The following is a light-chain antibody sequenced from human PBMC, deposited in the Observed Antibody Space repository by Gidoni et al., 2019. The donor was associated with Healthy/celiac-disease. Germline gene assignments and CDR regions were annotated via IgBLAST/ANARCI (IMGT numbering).Light chain of an antibody. CDR2: AAS. Sequence: DIQMTQSPSSLSASVGDRVTITCRASQSISSYLNWYRHKPGKAPKLLIYAASSLQSGVPSRFSGSGSGTDFTLTIISLQPEDFSTYYCQQSYSTPWTFGQGTKVEIK. CDR3: QQSYSTPWT. V-gene: IGKV1-39*01. J-gene: IGKJ1*01. CDR1: QSISSY.